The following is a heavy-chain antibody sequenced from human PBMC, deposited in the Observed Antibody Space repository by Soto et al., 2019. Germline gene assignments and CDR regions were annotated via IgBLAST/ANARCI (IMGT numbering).Heavy chain of an antibody. CDR2: IIPIFGTA. CDR3: ARRASRKQLVPGVVDFRYYYYYGMDV. D-gene: IGHD6-13*01. V-gene: IGHV1-69*13. Sequence: SVKVSCKASGGTFSSYAISWVRQAPGQGLEWMGGIIPIFGTANYAQKFQGRVTITADESTSTAYMELSSLRSEDTAVYYCARRASRKQLVPGVVDFRYYYYYGMDVWGQGTTVTVSS. CDR1: GGTFSSYA. J-gene: IGHJ6*02.